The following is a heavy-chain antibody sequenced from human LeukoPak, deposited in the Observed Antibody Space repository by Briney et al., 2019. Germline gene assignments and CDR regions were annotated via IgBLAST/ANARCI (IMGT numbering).Heavy chain of an antibody. V-gene: IGHV4-34*01. CDR2: IYYSGST. D-gene: IGHD5-24*01. J-gene: IGHJ4*02. Sequence: SETLSLTCAVYGGSFSGYYWSWIRQIPGKGLEWIGSIYYSGSTDYNPSLKSRVTISVDTSKNQFSLRLSSVTAADTAVYYCARHVLGGGYKNARIDYWGQGTLVTVSS. CDR1: GGSFSGYY. CDR3: ARHVLGGGYKNARIDY.